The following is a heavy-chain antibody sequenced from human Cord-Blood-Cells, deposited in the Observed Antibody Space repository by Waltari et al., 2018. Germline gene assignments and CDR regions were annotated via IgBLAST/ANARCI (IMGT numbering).Heavy chain of an antibody. Sequence: QVKLVESGGGVVQPGRSMRLSCAASGFTFSSYPMDWDRPAPGKGLEEVRVITNDGSNKDYADSVKGQFTIARCNSNNTLYLQMSSRRAEDTAVYYCARDSRGDGYNYFDYWGQGTLVTVSS. V-gene: IGHV3-30*04. CDR2: ITNDGSNK. CDR3: ARDSRGDGYNYFDY. D-gene: IGHD5-12*01. J-gene: IGHJ4*02. CDR1: GFTFSSYP.